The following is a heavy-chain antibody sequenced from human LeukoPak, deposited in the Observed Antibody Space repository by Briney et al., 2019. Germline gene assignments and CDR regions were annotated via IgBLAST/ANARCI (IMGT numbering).Heavy chain of an antibody. J-gene: IGHJ6*02. V-gene: IGHV3-11*01. D-gene: IGHD2-15*01. CDR2: ISSSGSTI. CDR3: ARDSDCSGGSCYGVDV. Sequence: GGSLRLSCAASGFTFSDYYMSWIRQAPGKGLEWVSYISSSGSTIYYADSVKGRFTISRDNAKNSLYLQMNSLRAEDTAVYYFARDSDCSGGSCYGVDVWGQGTTVTVSS. CDR1: GFTFSDYY.